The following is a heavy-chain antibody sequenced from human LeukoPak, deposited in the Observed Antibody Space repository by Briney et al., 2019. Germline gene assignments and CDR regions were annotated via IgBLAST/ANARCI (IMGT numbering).Heavy chain of an antibody. D-gene: IGHD4-17*01. CDR3: ARHDYGDYFDY. CDR2: VIPILGIA. CDR1: GGTFSNYA. V-gene: IGHV1-69*04. Sequence: SVKVSCKASGGTFSNYAISWVRQAPGQGLEWMGRVIPILGIANYAQKFQGRVTITADKSTSTAYMELSSLRSEDTAVYYCARHDYGDYFDYWGQGTLVTVSS. J-gene: IGHJ4*02.